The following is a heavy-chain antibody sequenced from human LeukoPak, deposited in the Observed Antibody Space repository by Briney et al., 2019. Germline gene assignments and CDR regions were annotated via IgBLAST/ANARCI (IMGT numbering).Heavy chain of an antibody. J-gene: IGHJ2*01. CDR1: GDSISSNHYY. V-gene: IGHV4-39*07. D-gene: IGHD3-3*01. CDR3: ARGLTIFGGDFDL. CDR2: IFYTGST. Sequence: SETLSLTCTVSGDSISSNHYYWGWIRQPPGKGLEWIGTIFYTGSTYYNPSLKSRVTISVDTSKNQFSLKLSSVTAADTAVYYCARGLTIFGGDFDLWGRGTLVTVSS.